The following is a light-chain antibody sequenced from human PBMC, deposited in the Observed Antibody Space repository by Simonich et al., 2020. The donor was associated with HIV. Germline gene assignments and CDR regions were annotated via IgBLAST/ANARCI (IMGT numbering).Light chain of an antibody. Sequence: DIVMTQSPDSLAVSLGERATINCKSSQSVLYSSNNKNYLAWYQQKPGQPPKLLIYWASTRESGVPDRFNGSGSETDFTLTISSLQAEDLAVYYCQQYYITPHTFGQGTKVEIK. CDR2: WAS. CDR1: QSVLYSSNNKNY. V-gene: IGKV4-1*01. CDR3: QQYYITPHT. J-gene: IGKJ1*01.